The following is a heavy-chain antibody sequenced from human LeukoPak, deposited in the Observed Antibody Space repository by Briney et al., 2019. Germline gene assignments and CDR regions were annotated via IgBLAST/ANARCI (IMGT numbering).Heavy chain of an antibody. CDR3: ARVYSSSWSSPGFDP. J-gene: IGHJ5*02. CDR1: GYTFNSYG. Sequence: ASVKVSCKASGYTFNSYGISWVRQAPGQGLEWVGWINSYNGNTKYAQKLQGRVSMTTDTSTSTAYMELRSLRSDDTAVYYCARVYSSSWSSPGFDPWGQGTLVTVSS. V-gene: IGHV1-18*01. D-gene: IGHD6-13*01. CDR2: INSYNGNT.